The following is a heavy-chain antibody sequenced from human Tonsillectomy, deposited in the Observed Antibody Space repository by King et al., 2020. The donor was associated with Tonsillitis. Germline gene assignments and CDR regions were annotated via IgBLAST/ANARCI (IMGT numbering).Heavy chain of an antibody. J-gene: IGHJ4*02. D-gene: IGHD1-26*01. CDR2: ISYDGSNK. CDR3: ATDLPWDVQPGLPLN. CDR1: GFTFSSYG. Sequence: VQLVESGGGVVQPGRSLRLSCAASGFTFSSYGFHWVRQAPGKGLEWVAVISYDGSNKYYADSVKGRFTISRDNSKNTLYLQMSSLRAEDTAVFYCATDLPWDVQPGLPLNWGQGTLVTVSS. V-gene: IGHV3-30*15.